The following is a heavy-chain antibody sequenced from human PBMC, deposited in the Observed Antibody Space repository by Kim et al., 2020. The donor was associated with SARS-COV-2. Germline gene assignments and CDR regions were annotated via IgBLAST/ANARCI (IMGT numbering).Heavy chain of an antibody. J-gene: IGHJ4*02. CDR3: ARAADWAYDN. D-gene: IGHD3-22*01. Sequence: YMDSLKGRFTISRDNAKKSLFLQMNSLRVEDTALYYCARAADWAYDNWGQGTLVTVSS. V-gene: IGHV3-7*01.